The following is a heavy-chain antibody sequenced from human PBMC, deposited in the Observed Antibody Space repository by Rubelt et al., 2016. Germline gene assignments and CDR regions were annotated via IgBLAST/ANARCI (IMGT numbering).Heavy chain of an antibody. V-gene: IGHV1-2*04. CDR2: INPNSGDT. CDR3: ARSPPRLVGSTIESDN. J-gene: IGHJ4*02. D-gene: IGHD1-26*01. CDR1: GYTFTGYY. Sequence: QVQLVQSGAEVKKPGASVKVSYKASGYTFTGYYLHLLRQAPGQGLEWMGWINPNSGDTNYAQKFQGWVTMTRDTSIRTAYMELSRLRSDDTAVYYCARSPPRLVGSTIESDNWGQGTLVTVSS.